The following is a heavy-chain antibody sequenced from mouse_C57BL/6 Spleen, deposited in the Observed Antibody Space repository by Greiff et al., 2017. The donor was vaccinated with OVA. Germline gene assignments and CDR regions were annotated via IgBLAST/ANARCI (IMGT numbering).Heavy chain of an antibody. V-gene: IGHV14-4*01. CDR3: TKTTTALFDV. J-gene: IGHJ1*03. CDR2: IDPENGDT. CDR1: GFNIKDDY. Sequence: VQLQQPGAELVRPGASVKLSCTASGFNIKDDYMHWVKQRPEQGLEWIGWIDPENGDTEYASKFQGKATITADTSSNTAYLQLSSLTSEDTAVYYCTKTTTALFDVWGTGTTVTVSS. D-gene: IGHD1-2*01.